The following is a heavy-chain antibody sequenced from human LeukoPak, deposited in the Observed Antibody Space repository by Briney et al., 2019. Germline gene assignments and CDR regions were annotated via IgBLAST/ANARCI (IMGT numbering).Heavy chain of an antibody. V-gene: IGHV3-21*01. CDR1: GFSFSSYS. D-gene: IGHD6-19*01. Sequence: GGSLRLSCVASGFSFSSYSMNWVRQAPGKGLEWVSSISTSSSTYIYYADSVKGQFTISRDNAKNSLYLQMNSLRVEDTAVYYCARDMSSGWYSNFVYWGQGTLVTVSS. J-gene: IGHJ4*02. CDR3: ARDMSSGWYSNFVY. CDR2: ISTSSSTYI.